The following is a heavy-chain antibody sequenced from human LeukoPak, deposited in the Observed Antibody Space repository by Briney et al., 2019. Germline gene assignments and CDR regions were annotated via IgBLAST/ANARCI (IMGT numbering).Heavy chain of an antibody. CDR3: ARGYGVDYFDY. V-gene: IGHV3-48*04. Sequence: GGSLSLSCAASGFTFSDYSMYWVRQAPGKGLEWVSYISFGSSTIHYADSVKGRFTISRDNAEKSLFLQMNSLRAEDTAVYYCARGYGVDYFDYWGQGTLVTVSS. CDR1: GFTFSDYS. D-gene: IGHD4-17*01. CDR2: ISFGSSTI. J-gene: IGHJ4*02.